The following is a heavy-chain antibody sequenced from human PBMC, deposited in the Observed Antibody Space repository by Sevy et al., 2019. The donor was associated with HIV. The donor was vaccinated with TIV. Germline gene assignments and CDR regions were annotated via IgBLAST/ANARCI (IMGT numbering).Heavy chain of an antibody. CDR1: GFTFSNYD. V-gene: IGHV3-13*01. CDR2: ISVAGDT. D-gene: IGHD2-21*02. CDR3: ARASGGGNSEGIDFYYGMDV. J-gene: IGHJ6*02. Sequence: GSLRLSCAASGFTFSNYDMHWVRQATGKGLERVSAISVAGDTYYPGSVKGRFTISRENAKNSLYLQMNSLRAGDTAVYYCARASGGGNSEGIDFYYGMDVWGQGTTVTVSS.